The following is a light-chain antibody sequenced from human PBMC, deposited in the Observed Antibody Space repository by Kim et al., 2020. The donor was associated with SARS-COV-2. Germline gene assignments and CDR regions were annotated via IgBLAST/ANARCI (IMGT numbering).Light chain of an antibody. Sequence: SYELTQPLSVSLALGQTARITCGGNNIGSKNVHWYQQKPGQAPVLVIYRDRNRPSGIPERFSGSNSGNTATLTISRVQVGDEADYYCQVWDNNTGVFGGG. CDR3: QVWDNNTGV. J-gene: IGLJ3*02. CDR1: NIGSKN. V-gene: IGLV3-9*01. CDR2: RDR.